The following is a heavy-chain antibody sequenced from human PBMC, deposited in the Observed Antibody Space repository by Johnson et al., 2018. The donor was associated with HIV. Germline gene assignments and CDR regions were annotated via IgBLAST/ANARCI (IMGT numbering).Heavy chain of an antibody. D-gene: IGHD6-19*01. V-gene: IGHV3-30*04. CDR2: ISYDGKNK. J-gene: IGHJ3*02. CDR3: AKEGVAGADAFDI. Sequence: QVQLVESGGGVVQPGRSLKIYCAVSEFTFSNYAMHWVRLAPGKGLQWVAVISYDGKNKYYADSVRGRFTISRDNSKNTLYLQMNSLRAEDTAVYYCAKEGVAGADAFDIWGQGTMVTVSS. CDR1: EFTFSNYA.